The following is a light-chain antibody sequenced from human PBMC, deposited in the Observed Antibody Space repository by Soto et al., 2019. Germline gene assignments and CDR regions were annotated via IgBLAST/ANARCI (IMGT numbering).Light chain of an antibody. J-gene: IGLJ2*01. V-gene: IGLV2-8*01. Sequence: QSALTQPPSASGSPGQSVTISCTGTSSDVGGYNYVSWYQQHPGKAPKLMIXXXXXXXXGVPDRFSGSKSGNTASLTVTGXXXXXXXXYYCNSYADSNNLVFGGGTKLTVL. CDR1: SSDVGGYNY. CDR3: NSYADSNNLV. CDR2: XXX.